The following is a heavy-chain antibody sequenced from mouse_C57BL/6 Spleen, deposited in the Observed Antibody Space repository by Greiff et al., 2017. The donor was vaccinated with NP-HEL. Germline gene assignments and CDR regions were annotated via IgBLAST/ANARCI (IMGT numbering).Heavy chain of an antibody. CDR2: IYPRSGNT. Sequence: VQLQQSGAELARPGASVKLSCKASGYTFTSYGISWVKQRPGQGLEWIGEIYPRSGNTYYNEKFKGKATLTADKSSSTAYMELRSLTSEDSAVYFCARSGITTVVPPFAYWGQGTLVTVSA. CDR1: GYTFTSYG. CDR3: ARSGITTVVPPFAY. V-gene: IGHV1-81*01. J-gene: IGHJ3*01. D-gene: IGHD1-1*01.